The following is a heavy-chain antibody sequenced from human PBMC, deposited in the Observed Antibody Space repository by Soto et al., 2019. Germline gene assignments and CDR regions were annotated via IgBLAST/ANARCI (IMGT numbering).Heavy chain of an antibody. CDR3: ARNVGDIAAAWFDP. Sequence: XASLALTCTVCGGCISSSRDYGGWIRQPPGKGLEWIGSIYYSGSTYYNPSLKSRVTISVDTSKNQFSLKLSSVTAADTAVYYCARNVGDIAAAWFDPWGQRTLVTVSS. D-gene: IGHD6-6*01. V-gene: IGHV4-39*01. CDR2: IYYSGST. CDR1: GGCISSSRDY. J-gene: IGHJ5*02.